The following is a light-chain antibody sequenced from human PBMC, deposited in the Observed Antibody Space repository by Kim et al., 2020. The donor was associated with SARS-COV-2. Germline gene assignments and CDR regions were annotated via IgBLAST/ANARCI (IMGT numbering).Light chain of an antibody. CDR3: YSATDNVGV. V-gene: IGLV3-27*01. J-gene: IGLJ3*02. CDR2: KDR. Sequence: YPGQTAGVTCTSDERAKKDARWYQPKPGQAPVLVIYKDRERPSGIPVRFSDSSSGTTVTLTISEAQVEDEADYYCYSATDNVGVFGGGTKLTVL. CDR1: ERAKKD.